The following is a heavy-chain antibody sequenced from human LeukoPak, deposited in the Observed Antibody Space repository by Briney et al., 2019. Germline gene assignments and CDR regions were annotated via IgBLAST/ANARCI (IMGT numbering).Heavy chain of an antibody. Sequence: TLSLTCTVSGGSISSGGYYWSWIRPHPGKGLEWIGYIYYSGSTYYNPSPKSRVTISVDTSKNQFSLKLSSVTAADTAVYYCARGEGYCSSTSCYTYYYGMDVWGQGTTVTVSS. D-gene: IGHD2-2*02. CDR2: IYYSGST. CDR3: ARGEGYCSSTSCYTYYYGMDV. J-gene: IGHJ6*02. V-gene: IGHV4-31*03. CDR1: GGSISSGGYY.